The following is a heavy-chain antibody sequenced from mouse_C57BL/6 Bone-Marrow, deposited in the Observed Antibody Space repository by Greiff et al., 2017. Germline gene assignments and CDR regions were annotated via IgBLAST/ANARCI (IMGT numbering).Heavy chain of an antibody. CDR1: GFTFSDYG. Sequence: DVKLVESGGGLVQPGGSLKLSCAASGFTFSDYGMAWVRQAPRKGPEWVAFISNLAYSIYYADTVTGRFTISRENAKNTLYLEMSSLRSEDTAMYYCARLGYIAYWGQGTLVTVSA. J-gene: IGHJ3*01. V-gene: IGHV5-15*01. CDR2: ISNLAYSI. CDR3: ARLGYIAY.